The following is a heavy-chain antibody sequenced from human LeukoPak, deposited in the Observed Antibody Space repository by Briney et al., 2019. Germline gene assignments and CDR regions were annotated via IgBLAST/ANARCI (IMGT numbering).Heavy chain of an antibody. CDR3: TRDSTTFRFGY. V-gene: IGHV3-53*01. D-gene: IGHD1-26*01. J-gene: IGHJ4*02. CDR1: GFVVSNNY. CDR2: IYGGDIT. Sequence: GGSLRLSCAGSGFVVSNNYMSWVRQAPGKGLEWVSIIYGGDITYYADSVKGRFTISRDNSKNMLFLQMNSLRAEDTAVYYCTRDSTTFRFGYWGQGTLVTVSS.